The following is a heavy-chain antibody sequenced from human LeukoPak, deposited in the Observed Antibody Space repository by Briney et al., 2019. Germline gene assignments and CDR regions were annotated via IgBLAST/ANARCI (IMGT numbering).Heavy chain of an antibody. CDR3: AKGTPQAYCGGDCSEYFQH. CDR1: GVTVSDNY. J-gene: IGHJ1*01. D-gene: IGHD2-21*02. V-gene: IGHV3-53*05. Sequence: GGSLRLSCAASGVTVSDNYMSWVRQAPGKGLEWVSLIYSGGSTYYADSVKGRFTISRDNSKNTLYLQMNSLRAEDTAVYYCAKGTPQAYCGGDCSEYFQHWGQGTLVTVSS. CDR2: IYSGGST.